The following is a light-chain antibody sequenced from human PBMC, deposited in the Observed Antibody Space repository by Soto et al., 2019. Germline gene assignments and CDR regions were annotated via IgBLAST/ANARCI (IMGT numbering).Light chain of an antibody. CDR1: SSDIGSYNL. CDR2: EGN. V-gene: IGLV2-23*01. Sequence: QSALTQPASVSGSPGQSINISCTGTSSDIGSYNLVSWYQQHPGKAPKLVISEGNKRPSGISNRFSGSKSDNTASLTISGLQAEDEADYYCCSYAGTFYVFGTGTKLTVL. J-gene: IGLJ1*01. CDR3: CSYAGTFYV.